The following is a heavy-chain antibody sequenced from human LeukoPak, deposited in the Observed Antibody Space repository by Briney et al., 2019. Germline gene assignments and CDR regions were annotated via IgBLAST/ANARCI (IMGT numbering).Heavy chain of an antibody. Sequence: PSETLSLTCTVSGGSISSSSYYWGWIRQPPGKGLEWIGSIYYSGSTYYNPSLKSRVTISVDTSKNQFSLKLSSVTAADTAVYYCASSLTIFGVVPFDYWGQGTLVTVSS. J-gene: IGHJ4*02. D-gene: IGHD3-3*01. CDR2: IYYSGST. CDR3: ASSLTIFGVVPFDY. V-gene: IGHV4-39*07. CDR1: GGSISSSSYY.